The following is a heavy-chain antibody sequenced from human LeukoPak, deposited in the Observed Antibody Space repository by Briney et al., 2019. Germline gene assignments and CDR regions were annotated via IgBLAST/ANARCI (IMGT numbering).Heavy chain of an antibody. J-gene: IGHJ4*02. Sequence: SVNVSCKASGYTFTGYYMHLVRQAPGPGLEWMGIINPSGGSTSYVQHFQGEVTMTRDMSTSTVYVELSGLRSEHTDVYYCARDRRSRGLWSGELLSPFIDYWGQGTLVTVSS. D-gene: IGHD3-10*01. V-gene: IGHV1-46*01. CDR3: ARDRRSRGLWSGELLSPFIDY. CDR2: INPSGGST. CDR1: GYTFTGYY.